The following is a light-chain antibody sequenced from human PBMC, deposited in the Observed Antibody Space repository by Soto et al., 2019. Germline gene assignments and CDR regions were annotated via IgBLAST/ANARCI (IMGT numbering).Light chain of an antibody. J-gene: IGLJ3*02. CDR3: SSYAASNTFYFV. V-gene: IGLV2-8*01. Sequence: QSALTQPPSASGSPGQSVTISCTGTSSDVGGYNYVSWYQQYPGRAPQLMIYEFTKRPSGVPDRFSGSKSGNTASLTVSGLQAEDEADYDCSSYAASNTFYFVFGGGTKLTVL. CDR1: SSDVGGYNY. CDR2: EFT.